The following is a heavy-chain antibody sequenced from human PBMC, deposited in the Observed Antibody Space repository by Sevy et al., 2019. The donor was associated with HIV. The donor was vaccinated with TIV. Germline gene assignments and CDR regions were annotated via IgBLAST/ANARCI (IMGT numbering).Heavy chain of an antibody. J-gene: IGHJ4*02. V-gene: IGHV3-30*18. Sequence: GGSLRLSCAASGFTFSTYGIHWVRQAPGKGLEWVAVISYDGFKTYYADSMKGRFTISRDNSKNTLYLQMNSLRVEDTALYFCAKDGGWYNYAPSDYWGLGTLVTVSS. CDR3: AKDGGWYNYAPSDY. D-gene: IGHD1-1*01. CDR2: ISYDGFKT. CDR1: GFTFSTYG.